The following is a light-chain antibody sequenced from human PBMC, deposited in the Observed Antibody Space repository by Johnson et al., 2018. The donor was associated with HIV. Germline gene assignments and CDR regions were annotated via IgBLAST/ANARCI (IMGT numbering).Light chain of an antibody. V-gene: IGLV1-51*01. CDR2: DNN. Sequence: QSALTQPPSVSAAPGQKVTISCSGSNSNIGNNYVSWYQQFPGTAPKLLIYDNNKRPSGIPDRFSGSKSGTSATLGISGLQTGDEADYYCGTWDSSLRVGFFGTGTKVTVL. CDR1: NSNIGNNY. J-gene: IGLJ1*01. CDR3: GTWDSSLRVGF.